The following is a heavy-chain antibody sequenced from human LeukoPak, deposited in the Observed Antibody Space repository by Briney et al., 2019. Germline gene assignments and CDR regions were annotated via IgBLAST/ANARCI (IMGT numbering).Heavy chain of an antibody. Sequence: PGGSLRLSCAASGFTFSSYAMDWFRQAPGKGLEWVPVISSSGDTTYYSDSVKGRFIISRDNSRNTLYLQMNSLRVDDTAVYYCAKAGIAVPATPEYCGQGTQVTVSS. J-gene: IGHJ4*02. CDR2: ISSSGDTT. CDR3: AKAGIAVPATPEY. D-gene: IGHD6-19*01. V-gene: IGHV3-23*01. CDR1: GFTFSSYA.